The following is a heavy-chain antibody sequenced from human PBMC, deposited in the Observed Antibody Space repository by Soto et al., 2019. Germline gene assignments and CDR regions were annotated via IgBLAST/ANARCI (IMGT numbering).Heavy chain of an antibody. CDR1: GGSSSSSTYY. V-gene: IGHV4-39*01. Sequence: PSETLSLTCTVSGGSSSSSTYYWGWIGQPPGKGPEWIGSTSXSASIYYNPSLESRVTIYVNPSKNEFSLKPSSVTAADTAVYYCARLPYSKRYTTRRLDARGMVAWGQGTTVTVSS. J-gene: IGHJ6*02. D-gene: IGHD4-4*01. CDR3: ARLPYSKRYTTRRLDARGMVA. CDR2: TSXSASI.